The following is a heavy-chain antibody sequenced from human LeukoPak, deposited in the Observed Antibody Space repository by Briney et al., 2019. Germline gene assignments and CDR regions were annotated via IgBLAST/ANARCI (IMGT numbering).Heavy chain of an antibody. CDR2: IYYSGST. J-gene: IGHJ4*02. V-gene: IGHV4-59*08. Sequence: SETLSLPCTVSGGSISPYYWSWIRQPPGKGLEWIGYIYYSGSTNYNPSLKSRVTISVDTSKNQFSLRLSSVTAADTAVYYCARQGRYMAASGTPNFDYWGQGTLVTVSS. CDR3: ARQGRYMAASGTPNFDY. CDR1: GGSISPYY. D-gene: IGHD6-13*01.